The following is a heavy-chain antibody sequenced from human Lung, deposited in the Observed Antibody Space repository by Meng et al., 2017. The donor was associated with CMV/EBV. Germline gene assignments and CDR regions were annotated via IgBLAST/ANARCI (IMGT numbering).Heavy chain of an antibody. V-gene: IGHV4-39*01. Sequence: PPLQGWGPGLVKPPETLSLTCTVSGGSISSSSYYWAWIRQPPGEGLEWIGSVVYNGTTYYTSSLKSRVSISVDTSKNQFSLKLSSVTAADTAVYYCARHHHSPTFDYWGQGTLVTVSS. D-gene: IGHD1-14*01. CDR2: VVYNGTT. J-gene: IGHJ4*02. CDR1: GGSISSSSYY. CDR3: ARHHHSPTFDY.